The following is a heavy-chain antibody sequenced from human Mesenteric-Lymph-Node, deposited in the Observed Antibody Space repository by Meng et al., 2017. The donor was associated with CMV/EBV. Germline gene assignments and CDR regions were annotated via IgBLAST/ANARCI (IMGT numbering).Heavy chain of an antibody. V-gene: IGHV4-34*01. D-gene: IGHD2-15*01. CDR3: ARGPGYCSGGSCYSLYFQH. CDR2: INHSGST. Sequence: SFSGYCWSLFRQPPGKGLEWIGEINHSGSTNYDPSLKSRVTISVDTSKNQFSLKLSSVTAADTAVYYCARGPGYCSGGSCYSLYFQHWGRGTLVTVSS. CDR1: SFSGYC. J-gene: IGHJ1*01.